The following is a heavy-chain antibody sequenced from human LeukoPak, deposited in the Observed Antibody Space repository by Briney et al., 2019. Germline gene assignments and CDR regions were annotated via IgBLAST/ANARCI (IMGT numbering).Heavy chain of an antibody. Sequence: PGGALRLSCAGSGFTLIRYSINWVRQAPGKGRGWVSSISSSSSYIYYADSVKGRFTISRDNSKNKLYLQMNSLRAEDTAVYYGARDSAAYDAFDIWGQGTMVTVSS. CDR2: ISSSSSYI. CDR1: GFTLIRYS. D-gene: IGHD1-26*01. J-gene: IGHJ3*02. CDR3: ARDSAAYDAFDI. V-gene: IGHV3-21*01.